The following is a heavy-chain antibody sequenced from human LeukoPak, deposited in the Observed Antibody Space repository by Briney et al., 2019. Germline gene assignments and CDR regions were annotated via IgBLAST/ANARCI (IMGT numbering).Heavy chain of an antibody. J-gene: IGHJ3*02. V-gene: IGHV4-4*07. Sequence: SETLSLTCTVSGGSISSYYWNWIHQPAGKGLEWIGRIYSSGSTNYNPSLKSRVTMSVDTSKNQFSLKLSSVTAADTAVYYCARDSYGSGTAHTFDIWGQGTLVTVSS. D-gene: IGHD3-10*01. CDR3: ARDSYGSGTAHTFDI. CDR2: IYSSGST. CDR1: GGSISSYY.